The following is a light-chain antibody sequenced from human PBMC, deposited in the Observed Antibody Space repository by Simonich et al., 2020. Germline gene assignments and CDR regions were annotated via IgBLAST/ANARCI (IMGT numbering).Light chain of an antibody. Sequence: DLQMTQSPSSLSAYVGDRVTITCRARHGIRNYLAWYHQTPGKVPKLLIYAASTLQSGVPSRFSGSGSGTDFTLTISSLQPEDVATYYCQKYNSAPRTFGQGTKVEIK. J-gene: IGKJ1*01. CDR1: HGIRNY. V-gene: IGKV1-27*01. CDR2: AAS. CDR3: QKYNSAPRT.